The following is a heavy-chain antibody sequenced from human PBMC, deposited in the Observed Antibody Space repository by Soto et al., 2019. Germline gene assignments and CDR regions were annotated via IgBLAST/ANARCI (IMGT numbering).Heavy chain of an antibody. CDR3: GSRH. V-gene: IGHV3-15*07. J-gene: IGHJ4*02. CDR2: IKSKSAGGTT. CDR1: GFTFNYAW. Sequence: EVQLVESGGGLVKPGGSLRLSCAASGFTFNYAWMNWVRQAPGKGLEWVGHIKSKSAGGTTDYAAPVKGRFTISRDDSRNTVYLQMNSLKTEDTAMYYCGSRHWGQGTLVTVSS.